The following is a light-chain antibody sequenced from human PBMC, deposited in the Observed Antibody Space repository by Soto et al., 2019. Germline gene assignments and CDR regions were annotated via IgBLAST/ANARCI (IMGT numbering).Light chain of an antibody. V-gene: IGLV2-23*01. Sequence: QSVLTQPASVSGSPGQSISISCTGTSSDVGSYNLVSWYQQHPGTAPKLMIYEGSKRPSGVSNRFSGPKSGNTASLTISGLQDEDEADYYCCSYAGSSTYVFGTGTKVTV. CDR1: SSDVGSYNL. CDR3: CSYAGSSTYV. J-gene: IGLJ1*01. CDR2: EGS.